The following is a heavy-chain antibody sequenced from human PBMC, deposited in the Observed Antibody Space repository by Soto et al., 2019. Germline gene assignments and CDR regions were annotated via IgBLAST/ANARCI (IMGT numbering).Heavy chain of an antibody. CDR3: AINPEFYVWGLEGYFDY. D-gene: IGHD3-16*01. CDR2: VNPDGSVT. V-gene: IGHV3-74*01. J-gene: IGHJ4*02. CDR1: GFTFSSYW. Sequence: EVQLVESGGNLVLPGGSLRLSCAASGFTFSSYWMYWVRQAPGKGLVWVSRVNPDGSVTSYADSVKGRFTVSRDNAKNMLYLQMNNLRVEDTAVYYCAINPEFYVWGLEGYFDYWGQGTLVTVSS.